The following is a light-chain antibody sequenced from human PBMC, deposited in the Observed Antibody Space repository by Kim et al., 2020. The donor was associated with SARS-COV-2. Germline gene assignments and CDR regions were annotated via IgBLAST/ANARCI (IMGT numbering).Light chain of an antibody. J-gene: IGKJ4*01. V-gene: IGKV3-11*01. Sequence: EIVLTQSPATLSLSPGERATLSCRASQSISTYLAWYQHKPGQAPRLLIYDASNRATGIPARFSDSGSGTDFTLTISGLEPEDFAVYYCQQRTNWPPLTFGGGTKVDIK. CDR1: QSISTY. CDR2: DAS. CDR3: QQRTNWPPLT.